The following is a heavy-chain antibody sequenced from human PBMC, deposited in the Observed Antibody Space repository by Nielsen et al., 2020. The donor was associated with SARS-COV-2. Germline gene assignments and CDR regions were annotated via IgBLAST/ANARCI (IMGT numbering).Heavy chain of an antibody. CDR2: ISWNSGSI. D-gene: IGHD5-12*01. V-gene: IGHV3-9*01. Sequence: GGSLRLSCAASGFTFDDYAMHWVRQAPGKGLEWVSGISWNSGSIGYADSVKGRFTISRDNAKNSLYLQMNGLRADDTAVYYCARDGRIGYGVYLDYWGQGTPVTVSS. CDR3: ARDGRIGYGVYLDY. J-gene: IGHJ4*02. CDR1: GFTFDDYA.